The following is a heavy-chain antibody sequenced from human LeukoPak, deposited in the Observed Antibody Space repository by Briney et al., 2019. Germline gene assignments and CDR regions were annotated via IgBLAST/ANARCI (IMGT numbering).Heavy chain of an antibody. V-gene: IGHV4-59*01. D-gene: IGHD3-3*01. CDR1: GGSISSYY. J-gene: IGHJ6*03. Sequence: SETLSLTCTVSGGSISSYYWSWIRQPPGKGLEWIGYIYYSGSTNYNPSLKSRVTISVDTSKNQFSLKLSSVTAADTAVYYCARGVWSGYYTNYYYYMDVWGEGTTVTVSS. CDR3: ARGVWSGYYTNYYYYMDV. CDR2: IYYSGST.